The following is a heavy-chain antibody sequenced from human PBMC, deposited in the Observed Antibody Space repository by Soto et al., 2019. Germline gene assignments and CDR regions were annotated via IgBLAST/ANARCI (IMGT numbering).Heavy chain of an antibody. CDR1: GGSISSYY. D-gene: IGHD2-2*01. V-gene: IGHV4-59*08. CDR2: IYYSGST. Sequence: SETLSLTCTVSGGSISSYYWSWIRQPPGKGLEWIGYIYYSGSTNYNPSLKSRVTISVDTSKNQFSLKLSSVTAADTAVYYCARMGIVVVPAAIPIYYYYYMDVWGKGTTVTVSS. CDR3: ARMGIVVVPAAIPIYYYYYMDV. J-gene: IGHJ6*03.